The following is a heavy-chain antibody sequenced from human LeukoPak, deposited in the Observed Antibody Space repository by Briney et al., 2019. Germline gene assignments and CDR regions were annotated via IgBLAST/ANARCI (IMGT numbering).Heavy chain of an antibody. Sequence: GGSLRLSCAASGFTFDDYAMHWVRQAPGKGLEWVSGISWNSGSIGYADSVKGRFTISRDNAKNTLYLQMNSLRVEDTAMYYCAIGYCTTTTCDGVGYWGQGTLVTVSS. V-gene: IGHV3-9*01. CDR3: AIGYCTTTTCDGVGY. CDR1: GFTFDDYA. J-gene: IGHJ4*02. D-gene: IGHD2-2*01. CDR2: ISWNSGSI.